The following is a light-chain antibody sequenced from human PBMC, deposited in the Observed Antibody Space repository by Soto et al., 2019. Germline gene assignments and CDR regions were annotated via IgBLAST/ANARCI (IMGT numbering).Light chain of an antibody. CDR3: TSFTSSSTYV. J-gene: IGLJ1*01. Sequence: QSALTQPASVSGSPGQSITISCTGTSSDVGGYNYVSWYQQHPDKAPKLMIYEVNKRPSGVSTRFSGSKSGNTASLTISGLQAEDEADYYCTSFTSSSTYVFGTGT. V-gene: IGLV2-14*01. CDR2: EVN. CDR1: SSDVGGYNY.